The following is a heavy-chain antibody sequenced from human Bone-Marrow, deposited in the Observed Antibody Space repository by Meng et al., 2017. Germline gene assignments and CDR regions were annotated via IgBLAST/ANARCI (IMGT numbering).Heavy chain of an antibody. CDR2: INHSGST. V-gene: IGHV4-34*01. CDR1: GGSFSGYY. D-gene: IGHD3-10*01. Sequence: SQTLSLTCAVYGGSFSGYYWSWIRQPPGKGLEWIGEINHSGSTNYNPSLKSRVTISVDTSKNQFSLKLSSVTAADTAVYYCARDGGITMVRGVISSRYGMDVWGQGTTVTVSS. J-gene: IGHJ6*02. CDR3: ARDGGITMVRGVISSRYGMDV.